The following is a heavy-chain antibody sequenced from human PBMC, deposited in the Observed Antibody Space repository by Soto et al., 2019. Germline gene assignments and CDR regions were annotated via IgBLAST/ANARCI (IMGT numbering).Heavy chain of an antibody. J-gene: IGHJ4*02. CDR3: ARSSGSYSLLNY. Sequence: SETLSLTCTVSGGSISSYYWSWIRQPAGKGLEWIGRIYASGTTNYNPSLKSRVTMSVDTSKNQFSLKLNSVTAADTAVYYCARSSGSYSLLNYWGQGTLVTVSS. CDR1: GGSISSYY. CDR2: IYASGTT. V-gene: IGHV4-4*07. D-gene: IGHD1-26*01.